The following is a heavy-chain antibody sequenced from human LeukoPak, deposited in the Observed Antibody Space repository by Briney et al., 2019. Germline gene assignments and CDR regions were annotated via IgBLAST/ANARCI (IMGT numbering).Heavy chain of an antibody. V-gene: IGHV3-7*01. CDR2: IKQDGSEK. CDR3: ARAGRVPAALG. CDR1: GFTLSSHW. D-gene: IGHD2-2*01. Sequence: GGSLRLSCAASGFTLSSHWMSWVRQAPGKGLEWVANIKQDGSEKYYVDSVKGRFTISRDNAKNSLYLQMNSLRAEDTAVYYCARAGRVPAALGWGQGTLVTVSS. J-gene: IGHJ4*02.